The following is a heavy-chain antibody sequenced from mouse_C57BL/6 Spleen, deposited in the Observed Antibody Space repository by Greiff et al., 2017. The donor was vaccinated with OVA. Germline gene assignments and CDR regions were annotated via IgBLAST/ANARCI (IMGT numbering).Heavy chain of an antibody. CDR2: IRNKANGYTT. J-gene: IGHJ1*03. V-gene: IGHV7-3*01. CDR1: GFTFTDYY. D-gene: IGHD1-1*01. CDR3: ARYYYGSRGNWYFDV. Sequence: DVMLVESGGGLVQPGGSLSLSCAASGFTFTDYYMSWVRQPPGKALEWLGFIRNKANGYTTEYSASVKGRFTISRDNSQSILYLQMNALRAEDSATYYCARYYYGSRGNWYFDVWGTGTTVTVSS.